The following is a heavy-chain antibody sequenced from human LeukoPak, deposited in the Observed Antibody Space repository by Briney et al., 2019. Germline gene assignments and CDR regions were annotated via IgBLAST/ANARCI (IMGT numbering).Heavy chain of an antibody. CDR2: INHSGST. V-gene: IGHV4-34*01. D-gene: IGHD5-24*01. CDR1: GGSFSGYY. CDR3: ARSRWLQFGRALDY. Sequence: SETLSLTCAVYGGSFSGYYWSWIRQPPGKGLEWIGEINHSGSTNCNPSLKSRVTISVDTSKNQFSLKLSSVTAADTAVYYCARSRWLQFGRALDYWGQGTLVTVSS. J-gene: IGHJ4*02.